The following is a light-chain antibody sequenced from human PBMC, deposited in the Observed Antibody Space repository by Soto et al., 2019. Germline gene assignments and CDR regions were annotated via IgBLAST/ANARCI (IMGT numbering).Light chain of an antibody. Sequence: EIAMTQSPATLSLSPGERATLSCRASQSVSNYLGWYQQKPGQAPRLLISDASGRATGIPARFSGSGSGTDFTLTISSLEPEDFAIYYCQQRSNWPLPFGQGTRLEIK. CDR2: DAS. J-gene: IGKJ5*01. V-gene: IGKV3-11*01. CDR3: QQRSNWPLP. CDR1: QSVSNY.